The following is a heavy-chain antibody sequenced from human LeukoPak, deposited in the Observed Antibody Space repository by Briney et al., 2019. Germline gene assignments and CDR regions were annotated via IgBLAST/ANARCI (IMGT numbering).Heavy chain of an antibody. D-gene: IGHD2-15*01. V-gene: IGHV4-4*02. J-gene: IGHJ4*02. CDR3: ARDQGYCSGGSCYREYYFDY. Sequence: SETLSLTCAVSGGSISSSNWWSWVRQPPGKGLEWIGSIYCSGSTYYNPSLKSRVTISVDTSKNQFSLKLTSVTAADTAVYYCARDQGYCSGGSCYREYYFDYWGQGTLVTVSS. CDR1: GGSISSSNW. CDR2: IYCSGST.